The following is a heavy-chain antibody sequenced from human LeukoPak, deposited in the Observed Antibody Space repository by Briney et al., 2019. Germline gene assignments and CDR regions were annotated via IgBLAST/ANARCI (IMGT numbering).Heavy chain of an antibody. CDR1: GGTFSSYA. D-gene: IGHD6-13*01. CDR3: ARGGKQQLFDY. Sequence: GASVKVSCKASGGTFSSYAISWVRQAPGQWLEWMGRIIPILGIANYAQKFQGRVTITADKSTSTAYMELSSLRSEDTAVYYCARGGKQQLFDYWGQETLVTSSS. J-gene: IGHJ4*02. CDR2: IIPILGIA. V-gene: IGHV1-69*04.